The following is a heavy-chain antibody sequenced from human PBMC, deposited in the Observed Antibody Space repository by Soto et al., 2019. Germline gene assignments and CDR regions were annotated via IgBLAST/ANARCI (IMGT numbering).Heavy chain of an antibody. J-gene: IGHJ6*02. CDR3: ARRYCTNGVCYNGMDV. Sequence: LRLSCAASGFTFSSYAMHWVRQAPGKGLEWVAVISYDGSNKYYADSVKGRFTISRDNSKNTLYLQMNSLRAEDTAVYYCARRYCTNGVCYNGMDVWGQGTTVTVSS. V-gene: IGHV3-30-3*01. CDR2: ISYDGSNK. D-gene: IGHD2-8*01. CDR1: GFTFSSYA.